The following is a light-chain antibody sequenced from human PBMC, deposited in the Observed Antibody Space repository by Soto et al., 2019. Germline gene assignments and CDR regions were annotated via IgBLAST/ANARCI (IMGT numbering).Light chain of an antibody. V-gene: IGLV2-14*01. CDR2: EVN. CDR3: SSYTSSNTLI. J-gene: IGLJ2*01. CDR1: NSDIGGYNY. Sequence: QSVLTQPASVSGSPGQSITISCTGTNSDIGGYNYVSWYQQHPGKAPKLLIYEVNNRPSGLSNRFSGSKSGNTASLTISGLQAEDEADYYCSSYTSSNTLIFGGGTKVTVL.